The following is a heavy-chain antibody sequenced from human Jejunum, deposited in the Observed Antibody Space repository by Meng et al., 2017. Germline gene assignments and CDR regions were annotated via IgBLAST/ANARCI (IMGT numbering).Heavy chain of an antibody. J-gene: IGHJ4*02. CDR1: GDSLGTHY. CDR2: VFYSGST. CDR3: ARSFHESSWGSYRYLFGL. Sequence: QVQLQASGPGLVKPSETLSLACTVSGDSLGTHYWSWIRQPPGKGLEWIGYVFYSGSTNYNPSLKSRVAISVDTSKNQVSLKLTSVTAADTAVYYCARSFHESSWGSYRYLFGLWGQGALVTVSS. V-gene: IGHV4-59*11. D-gene: IGHD3-16*02.